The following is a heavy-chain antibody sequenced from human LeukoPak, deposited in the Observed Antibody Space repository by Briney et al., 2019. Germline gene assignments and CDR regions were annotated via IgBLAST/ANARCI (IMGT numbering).Heavy chain of an antibody. CDR1: GFTYSSYG. CDR3: VKGSREWELLDAFDI. J-gene: IGHJ3*02. CDR2: ISGSGSRT. V-gene: IGHV3-23*01. D-gene: IGHD1-26*01. Sequence: GGSLRLSCAASGFTYSSYGMTWVRQAPGKGLEWVSGISGSGSRTDYADSVKGRFTISRDNAKNTLYLQMNSLRAEDTAAYYCVKGSREWELLDAFDIWGQGTMVTVSS.